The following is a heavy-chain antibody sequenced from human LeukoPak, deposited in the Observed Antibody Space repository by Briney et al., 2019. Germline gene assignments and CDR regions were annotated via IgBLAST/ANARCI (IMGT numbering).Heavy chain of an antibody. V-gene: IGHV4-59*01. CDR3: ARNQQQLEPFDY. CDR2: TYYSGST. Sequence: SETLSLTCTVSGGSISSYYWSWIRQPPGKGLGWIGYTYYSGSTNYNPSLKSRVTISVDTSKNQFSLKLSSVTAADTAVYYCARNQQQLEPFDYWGQGTLVTVSS. CDR1: GGSISSYY. D-gene: IGHD6-13*01. J-gene: IGHJ4*02.